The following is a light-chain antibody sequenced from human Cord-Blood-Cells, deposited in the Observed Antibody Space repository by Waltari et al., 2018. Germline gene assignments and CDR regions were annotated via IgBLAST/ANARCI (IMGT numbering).Light chain of an antibody. Sequence: DIQMTQYPSSLSASVGDRDTITCRASQSISSYLNWYQQKPGKAPKLLIYAASSLQSGVPSRFSGSGSGTDFTLTISSLQPEDFATYYCQQSYSTPYTFGQGTKLEIK. V-gene: IGKV1-39*01. CDR2: AAS. CDR1: QSISSY. CDR3: QQSYSTPYT. J-gene: IGKJ2*01.